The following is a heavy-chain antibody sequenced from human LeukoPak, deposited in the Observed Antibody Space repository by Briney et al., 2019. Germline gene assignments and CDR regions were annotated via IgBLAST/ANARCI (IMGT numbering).Heavy chain of an antibody. Sequence: GGSLRLSCAASGFTFSSYGMHWVRQAPGKGLEWVAVIWYDGGNKYYADSVKGRFTISRDNSKNTLYLQMNSLRAEDTAVYYCARNRYCSSTSCYPDAFDIWGQGTMVTVSS. CDR1: GFTFSSYG. CDR2: IWYDGGNK. CDR3: ARNRYCSSTSCYPDAFDI. J-gene: IGHJ3*02. D-gene: IGHD2-2*01. V-gene: IGHV3-33*01.